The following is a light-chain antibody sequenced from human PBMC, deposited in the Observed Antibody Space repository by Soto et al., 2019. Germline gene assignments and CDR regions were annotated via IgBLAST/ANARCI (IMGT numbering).Light chain of an antibody. CDR3: CSYAGGYTHAV. CDR2: DVS. J-gene: IGLJ2*01. CDR1: SSDVGEENY. Sequence: QSALTQPPSASGSPGQSVTITCSGTSSDVGEENYVSWYQQHPGKVPKLILYDVSKRPSGVPDRFSGSKSGNTASLTISGLQAEDEADYYCCSYAGGYTHAVFGGGTKVTVL. V-gene: IGLV2-11*02.